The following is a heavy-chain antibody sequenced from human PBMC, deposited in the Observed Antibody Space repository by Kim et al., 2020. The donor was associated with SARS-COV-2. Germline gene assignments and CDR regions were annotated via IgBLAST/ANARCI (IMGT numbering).Heavy chain of an antibody. CDR3: AIDQRTTVTTWGAFDI. D-gene: IGHD4-17*01. CDR1: GYTFSSYG. CDR2: ISSYNGDT. J-gene: IGHJ3*02. V-gene: IGHV1-18*01. Sequence: ASVKVSCKASGYTFSSYGFNWVRQAPGQGLEWRGWISSYNGDTNYAQKIQGRVTMTSDTSTSTAYMELRSLRSDDTAVYYCAIDQRTTVTTWGAFDIWGQGTVVTVSS.